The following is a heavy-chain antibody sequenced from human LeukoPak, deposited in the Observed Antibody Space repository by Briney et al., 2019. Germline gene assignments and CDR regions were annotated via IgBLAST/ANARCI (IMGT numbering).Heavy chain of an antibody. CDR3: AKSITFGGVIVEDAFDI. Sequence: LSLTCTVSGASISSYYWSWIRQPPGKGLEWVSGISWNSGSISYADSVKGRFTISRDNAKNSLYLQMNSLRAEDTALYYCAKSITFGGVIVEDAFDIWGQGTMVTVSS. V-gene: IGHV3-9*01. CDR1: GASISSYY. J-gene: IGHJ3*02. D-gene: IGHD3-16*02. CDR2: ISWNSGSI.